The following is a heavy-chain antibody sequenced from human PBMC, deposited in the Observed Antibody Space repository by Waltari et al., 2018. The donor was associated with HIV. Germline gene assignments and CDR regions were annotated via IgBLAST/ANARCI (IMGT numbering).Heavy chain of an antibody. Sequence: VQLGESGGGWVQPGGSLGLSCAASGFTFGPYSLNWGRQAPGRGLEWVSYISSGGSVVYYADSVKGRFTISRDNAKNSLYLEMNSLTVDDTALYFCARDADHWEQHYFDVWGQGTPVTVSP. D-gene: IGHD7-27*01. J-gene: IGHJ4*02. CDR3: ARDADHWEQHYFDV. CDR2: ISSGGSVV. CDR1: GFTFGPYS. V-gene: IGHV3-48*01.